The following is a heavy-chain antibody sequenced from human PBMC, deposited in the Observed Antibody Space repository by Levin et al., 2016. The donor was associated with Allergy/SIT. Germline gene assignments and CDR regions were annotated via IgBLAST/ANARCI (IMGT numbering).Heavy chain of an antibody. CDR3: TRDRYCGGPSC. CDR2: MSPDGRKA. D-gene: IGHD2-2*01. J-gene: IGHJ4*02. Sequence: GGSLRLSCAASGFEFSTYTMGWVRQAPGKGLVWLSQMSPDGRKAIYADSVKGRFTMSRDNAKNTLYLQLDGLRVEDTAVYHCTRDRYCGGPSCWGQGTLVTVSS. CDR1: GFEFSTYT. V-gene: IGHV3-74*01.